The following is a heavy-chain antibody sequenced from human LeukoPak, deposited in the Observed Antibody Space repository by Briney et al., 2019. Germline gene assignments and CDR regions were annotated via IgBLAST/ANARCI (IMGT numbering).Heavy chain of an antibody. J-gene: IGHJ4*02. CDR2: VSGSDGST. D-gene: IGHD1-20*01. CDR3: ARDKIITGTPTYFDY. CDR1: GFTFSNYA. V-gene: IGHV3-23*01. Sequence: GGSLRLSCAASGFTFSNYAMSWVRQAPGKGLEWVSSVSGSDGSTFYADSVKDRFSISRDNSKNTLYLQMNSLRAEDTALYYCARDKIITGTPTYFDYWGQGTLVTVSS.